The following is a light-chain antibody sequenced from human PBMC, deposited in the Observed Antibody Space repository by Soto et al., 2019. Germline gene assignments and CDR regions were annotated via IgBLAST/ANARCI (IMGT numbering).Light chain of an antibody. V-gene: IGKV3D-20*02. CDR3: QQRSNWPS. CDR2: GAS. Sequence: EIMLTQSPGTLSLTPGERATLSCRASQSFSSSYLAWYQQKPGQAPRLLIYGASSRAAGTPDRFSGGGSGTEFTLTISSLEPEDFAVYYCQQRSNWPSFGQGTRLEI. CDR1: QSFSSSY. J-gene: IGKJ5*01.